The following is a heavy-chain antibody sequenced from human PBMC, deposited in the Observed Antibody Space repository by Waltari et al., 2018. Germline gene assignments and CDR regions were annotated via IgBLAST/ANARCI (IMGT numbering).Heavy chain of an antibody. Sequence: QVQLQESGPGLVKPSETLSLPCPVSSGSISNNYWSWIRQSAGKGLEWICRIHSTGSATYSPSLKSRVTLSVDTSKNQFSLELDSVTAADTAMYYCARDEGQWLEYFQYWGQGTLVTVSS. CDR2: IHSTGSA. D-gene: IGHD6-19*01. CDR1: SGSISNNY. CDR3: ARDEGQWLEYFQY. J-gene: IGHJ1*01. V-gene: IGHV4-4*07.